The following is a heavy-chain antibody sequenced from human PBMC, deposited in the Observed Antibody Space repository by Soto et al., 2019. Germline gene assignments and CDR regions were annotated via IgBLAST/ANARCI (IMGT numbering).Heavy chain of an antibody. J-gene: IGHJ6*02. CDR1: GFTFSSYA. D-gene: IGHD6-19*01. CDR2: ISGSGGST. CDR3: AREVKSVAGTQGEYYYYYYGMDV. V-gene: IGHV3-23*01. Sequence: PGGSLRLSCAASGFTFSSYAMSWVRQAPGKGLEWVSAISGSGGSTYYADSVKGRFTISRDNSKNTLYLQMNSLRAEDTAVYYCAREVKSVAGTQGEYYYYYYGMDVWGQGTTVTVSS.